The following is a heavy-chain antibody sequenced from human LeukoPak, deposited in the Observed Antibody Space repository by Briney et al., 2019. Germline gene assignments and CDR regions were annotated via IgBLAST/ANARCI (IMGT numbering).Heavy chain of an antibody. CDR3: ARAKYYDFWSGYYPRPYYYYYMDV. CDR1: GGSISSSSYY. V-gene: IGHV4-39*07. Sequence: PSETLSLTCTVSGGSISSSSYYWGWIRQPPGKGLEWIGSIYYSGSTYYNPSLKSRVTISVDTSKNQFSLKLSSVTAADTAVYYCARAKYYDFWSGYYPRPYYYYYMDVWGKGTTVTVSS. CDR2: IYYSGST. J-gene: IGHJ6*03. D-gene: IGHD3-3*01.